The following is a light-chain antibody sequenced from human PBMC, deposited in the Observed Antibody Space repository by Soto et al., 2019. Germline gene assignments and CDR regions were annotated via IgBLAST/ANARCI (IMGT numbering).Light chain of an antibody. V-gene: IGKV1-5*01. J-gene: IGKJ1*01. Sequence: DIQMTQSPSTLPASVGDRVTITCRASQSVTSWLAWYQQKPGKAPKLLIYDATSLESGVPARFSGSGSGTEFTLTISSLQADDFATYYCHQYKTYSWTFGQGTKVEVK. CDR2: DAT. CDR3: HQYKTYSWT. CDR1: QSVTSW.